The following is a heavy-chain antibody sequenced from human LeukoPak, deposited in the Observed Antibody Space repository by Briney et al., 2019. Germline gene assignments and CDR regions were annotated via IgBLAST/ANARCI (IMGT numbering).Heavy chain of an antibody. V-gene: IGHV4-59*01. J-gene: IGHJ4*02. CDR3: ARTPRNAFIDY. CDR1: GGSISSYY. Sequence: SETLSLTCTVSGGSISSYYWSWIRQPPGKGLEWIGYIYYSGSTNYNPSLKSRVTISVDTSKNQFSLKLSSVTAADMAVYYCARTPRNAFIDYWGQGTLVTVSS. CDR2: IYYSGST. D-gene: IGHD1-1*01.